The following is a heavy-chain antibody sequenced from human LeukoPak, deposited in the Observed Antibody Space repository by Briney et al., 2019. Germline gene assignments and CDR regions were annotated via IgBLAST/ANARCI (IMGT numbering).Heavy chain of an antibody. D-gene: IGHD2-2*02. V-gene: IGHV1-69*13. J-gene: IGHJ6*02. Sequence: VASVKVSCKASGGTFSSYAISWVRQAPGQGLEWMGGIIPIFGTANYAQKFQGRVTITADESTSTAYMELSSLRSEDTAVYYCARCGAGCSSTSCYNHYYYYGMDVWGQGTTVTVS. CDR1: GGTFSSYA. CDR2: IIPIFGTA. CDR3: ARCGAGCSSTSCYNHYYYYGMDV.